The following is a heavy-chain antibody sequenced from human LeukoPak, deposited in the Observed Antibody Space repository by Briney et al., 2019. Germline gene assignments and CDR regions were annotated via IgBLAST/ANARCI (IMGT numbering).Heavy chain of an antibody. D-gene: IGHD2-2*01. V-gene: IGHV4-4*09. CDR3: ARRGPAAEIDY. CDR2: VSTSGST. CDR1: GGSISSSY. J-gene: IGHJ4*02. Sequence: SSETLSLTCTVSGGSISSSYWSWIRQPPGKGLECIGYVSTSGSTNNNPSLRGRVTISVDTSKNQFSLKLSSVTAADTAAYYCARRGPAAEIDYWGQGTLVTVSS.